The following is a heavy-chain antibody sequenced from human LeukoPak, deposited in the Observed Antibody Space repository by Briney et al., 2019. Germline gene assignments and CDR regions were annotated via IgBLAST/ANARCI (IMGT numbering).Heavy chain of an antibody. CDR1: GFTFSSYS. CDR3: ARGGSRATIDY. Sequence: GSLRLSCAASGFTFSSYSMNWVRQAPGKGLEWVSSISSSSSYIYYADSVKGRFTISRDNAKNSLYLQMNSLRAEDTAVYYCARGGSRATIDYWGQGTLVTVSS. J-gene: IGHJ4*02. D-gene: IGHD5-24*01. CDR2: ISSSSSYI. V-gene: IGHV3-21*01.